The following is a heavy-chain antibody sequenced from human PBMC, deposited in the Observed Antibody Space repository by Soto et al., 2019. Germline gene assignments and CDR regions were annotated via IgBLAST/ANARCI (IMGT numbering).Heavy chain of an antibody. Sequence: AESLKISCQASGYSFTTYWIAWVRQMPGKGLEWMGVVYPGDSDTKYSPSFQGHVTISADRSSSTAFLQWSSLKAVDTDVYYCARGLYSNDIMNWLDTWGQGTLVTVST. CDR2: VYPGDSDT. V-gene: IGHV5-51*01. CDR3: ARGLYSNDIMNWLDT. D-gene: IGHD2-21*01. CDR1: GYSFTTYW. J-gene: IGHJ5*02.